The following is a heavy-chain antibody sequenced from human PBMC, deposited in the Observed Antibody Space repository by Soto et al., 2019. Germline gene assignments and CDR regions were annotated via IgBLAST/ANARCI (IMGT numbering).Heavy chain of an antibody. CDR3: AREMSYCEIVTGYQDY. V-gene: IGHV1-69*05. J-gene: IGHJ4*02. D-gene: IGHD3-9*01. CDR2: IIPIFGTA. Sequence: QVQLVQSGAEVKQPGSSVKLSCKASGGTFSSYAISWVRQAPGQGLEWMGGIIPIFGTANYAQKFQGRVKIATDESTSTGYMEMSSLRSEETAVYYCAREMSYCEIVTGYQDYWGQGTLVTVSS. CDR1: GGTFSSYA.